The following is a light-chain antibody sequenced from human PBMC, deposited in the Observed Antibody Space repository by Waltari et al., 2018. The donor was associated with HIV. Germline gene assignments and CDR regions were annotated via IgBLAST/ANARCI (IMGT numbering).Light chain of an antibody. J-gene: IGLJ3*02. CDR1: SSDVGGYNY. CDR2: EVS. CDR3: SSYTTSSTVV. Sequence: QPASVSGSPGQSIAISCTGASSDVGGYNYVSWYQQHPGKAPKLLIYEVSNRPSGVSNRFSGSKSGNTASLTISGLQAEDEADYYCSSYTTSSTVVFGGGTKLTVL. V-gene: IGLV2-14*01.